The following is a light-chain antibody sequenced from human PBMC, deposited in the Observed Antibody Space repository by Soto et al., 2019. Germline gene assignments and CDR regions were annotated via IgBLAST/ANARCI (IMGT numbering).Light chain of an antibody. Sequence: DIQMTQSPSSLSASVGDRVTITCRASQGIYNYLAWYQQKPGKVPKLLIYAASTLHSGVPSRFSGRGSGTDFTLIIRSLQPEYVAIYYCQKYNSTHLTFGHGNKVDIK. V-gene: IGKV1-27*01. CDR2: AAS. J-gene: IGKJ3*01. CDR1: QGIYNY. CDR3: QKYNSTHLT.